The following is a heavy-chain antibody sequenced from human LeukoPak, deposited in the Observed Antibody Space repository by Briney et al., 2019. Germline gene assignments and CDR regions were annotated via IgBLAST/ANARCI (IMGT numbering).Heavy chain of an antibody. CDR2: ITDSGGTT. V-gene: IGHV3-23*01. D-gene: IGHD4-17*01. CDR1: GFTFTSYA. Sequence: GGSLRLSCAASGFTFTSYAMTWVRQAPGKGLEWVSRITDSGGTTYYPDSVKGRFTISRDNYKNTLYLQMNSLRVEDTAVYYCARDPNGNYVGAFDFQRWGQGTLVTVSS. CDR3: ARDPNGNYVGAFDFQR. J-gene: IGHJ1*01.